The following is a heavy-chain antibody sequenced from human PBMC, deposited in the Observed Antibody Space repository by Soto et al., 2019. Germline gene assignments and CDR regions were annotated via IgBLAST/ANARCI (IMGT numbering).Heavy chain of an antibody. J-gene: IGHJ4*02. CDR1: GFTFSDYY. CDR3: ARDLGYYHSSGYFDY. D-gene: IGHD3-22*01. V-gene: IGHV3-11*01. CDR2: ISSSDNII. Sequence: QVQLVESGGGLVKPGGSLRLSCATSGFTFSDYYMSWIRQAPGKGLEWVSYISSSDNIIYYADSVKGRFTISRDNGKNSLYLQMNSLRAEDTAVYYCARDLGYYHSSGYFDYWGQGTLVTVSS.